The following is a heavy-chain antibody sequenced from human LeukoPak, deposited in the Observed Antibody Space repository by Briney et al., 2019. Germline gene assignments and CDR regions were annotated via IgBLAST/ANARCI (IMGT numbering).Heavy chain of an antibody. J-gene: IGHJ5*02. V-gene: IGHV1-46*01. CDR3: ARERYSGYDPGNWFDP. D-gene: IGHD5-12*01. CDR1: GYTFTSYD. CDR2: INPSGGST. Sequence: ASVKVSCKASGYTFTSYDINWVRQAPGQGLEWMGIINPSGGSTSYAQKFQGRVTMTRDTSTSTVYMELSSLRSEDTAVYYCARERYSGYDPGNWFDPWGQGTLVTVSS.